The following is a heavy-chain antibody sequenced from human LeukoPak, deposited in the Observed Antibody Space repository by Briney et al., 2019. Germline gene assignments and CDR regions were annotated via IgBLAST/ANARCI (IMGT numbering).Heavy chain of an antibody. CDR3: ARRAPDCSGGSCYRRDYYYYMDV. D-gene: IGHD2-15*01. Sequence: SVKVSCKASGGTFSSYAISWVRQAPGQGLEWMGGIIPIFGTANYAQKFQGRVTITTDESTSTAYMELSSLRSEDTAVYYCARRAPDCSGGSCYRRDYYYYMDVWGKGTTVTVSS. V-gene: IGHV1-69*05. J-gene: IGHJ6*03. CDR2: IIPIFGTA. CDR1: GGTFSSYA.